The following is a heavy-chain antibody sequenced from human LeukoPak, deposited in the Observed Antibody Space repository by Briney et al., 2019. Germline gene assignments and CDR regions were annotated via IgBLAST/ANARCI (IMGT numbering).Heavy chain of an antibody. D-gene: IGHD4-17*01. Sequence: SETLSLTCAVYGGSFSGYYWSWIRQPPGKGLEWIGYIYYSGSTNHNPSLKSRVTISVDTSKNQFSLKLSSVTAADTAVYYCASHGVYDAFDIWGQGTMVTVSS. CDR2: IYYSGST. CDR3: ASHGVYDAFDI. J-gene: IGHJ3*02. V-gene: IGHV4-59*01. CDR1: GGSFSGYY.